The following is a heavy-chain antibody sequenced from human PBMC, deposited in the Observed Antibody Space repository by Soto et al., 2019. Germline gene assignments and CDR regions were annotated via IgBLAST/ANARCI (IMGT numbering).Heavy chain of an antibody. D-gene: IGHD2-2*01. CDR1: GGTFSSYT. CDR2: IIPILGIA. Sequence: GASVKVSCKASGGTFSSYTISWVRQAPGQGLEWMGRIIPILGIANYAQKFQGRVTITADKSTSTAYMELSSLRSEDTAVYYCAKDGGPAYCNSPGCSAEHFDYWGQGTQVTVSS. J-gene: IGHJ4*02. V-gene: IGHV1-69*04. CDR3: AKDGGPAYCNSPGCSAEHFDY.